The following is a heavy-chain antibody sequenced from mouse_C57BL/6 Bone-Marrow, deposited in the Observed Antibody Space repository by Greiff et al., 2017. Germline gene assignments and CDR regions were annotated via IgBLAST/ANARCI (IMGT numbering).Heavy chain of an antibody. CDR3: TGWERVSFAY. D-gene: IGHD3-3*01. CDR2: IRNKANNNAT. Sequence: EVKLMESGGGLVQPGGSMKLSCAASGFTFSDAWMDWVRQSPEKGLEWVALIRNKANNNATYYADSVKGRFTISRDDSKSSVYLQRNSLRPEDTGIYYCTGWERVSFAYWGQGTLVTVSA. V-gene: IGHV6-6*01. J-gene: IGHJ3*01. CDR1: GFTFSDAW.